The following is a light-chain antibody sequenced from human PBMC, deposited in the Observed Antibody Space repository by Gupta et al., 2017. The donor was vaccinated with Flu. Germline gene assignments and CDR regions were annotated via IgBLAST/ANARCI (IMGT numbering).Light chain of an antibody. J-gene: IGLJ2*01. Sequence: ISCSGPSRGGGGYNYVYWHQQRPGNSPKLVIYEVNKRPSGVSNRFSGSKSGNTTSVTIARLQVKAEADYYCYSETNSSNQLVFGAGTKLTVL. CDR3: YSETNSSNQLV. V-gene: IGLV2-14*01. CDR2: EVN. CDR1: SRGGGGYNY.